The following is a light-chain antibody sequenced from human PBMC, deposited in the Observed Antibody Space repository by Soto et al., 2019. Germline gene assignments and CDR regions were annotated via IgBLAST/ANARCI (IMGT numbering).Light chain of an antibody. CDR2: AAS. J-gene: IGKJ4*01. V-gene: IGKV1-9*01. CDR1: QGISSY. Sequence: DIQLTQSPSFLSASVGDRVTITCRASQGISSYLAWYQQKPGKAPKLLIYAASTLQSGVPSRFSGSGSGTEFTLTISSLQPEDFETYYCQQLNSYPLTVGGGTKVEIK. CDR3: QQLNSYPLT.